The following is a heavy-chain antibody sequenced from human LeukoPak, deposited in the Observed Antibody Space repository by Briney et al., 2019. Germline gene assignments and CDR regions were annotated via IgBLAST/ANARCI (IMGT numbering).Heavy chain of an antibody. V-gene: IGHV3-30-3*01. D-gene: IGHD5-12*01. CDR3: ARAPVDIVARSPTNFDY. CDR1: GFTFSSYA. J-gene: IGHJ4*02. Sequence: PGGSLRLSCAASGFTFSSYAMHWVRQAPGKGLEWVAVISYDGSNKYYADSVKGRFTISRDNSKNTLYLQMNSLRAEDTAVYYCARAPVDIVARSPTNFDYWGQGTLVTVSS. CDR2: ISYDGSNK.